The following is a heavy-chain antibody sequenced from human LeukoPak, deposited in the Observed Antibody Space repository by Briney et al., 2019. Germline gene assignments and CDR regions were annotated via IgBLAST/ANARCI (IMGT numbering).Heavy chain of an antibody. CDR3: ATGGYNWNYNDY. V-gene: IGHV3-23*01. CDR2: ISGSGGST. Sequence: GGSLRLSCAASGFTFSIYAMSWVRQAPGKGLEWVSAISGSGGSTYYADSVKGRFTISRDNSKNTLYLQMNSLRAEDTAVYYCATGGYNWNYNDYWGQGTLVTVSS. J-gene: IGHJ4*02. CDR1: GFTFSIYA. D-gene: IGHD1-20*01.